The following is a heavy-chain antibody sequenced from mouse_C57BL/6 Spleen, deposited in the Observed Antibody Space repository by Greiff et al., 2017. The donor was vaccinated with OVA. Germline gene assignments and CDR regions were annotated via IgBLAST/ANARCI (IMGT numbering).Heavy chain of an antibody. V-gene: IGHV5-12*01. CDR3: ARGGGYGSTFDY. CDR2: ISNGGGST. Sequence: EVKVVESGGGLVQPGGSLKLSCAASGFTFSDYYMYWVRQTPEKRLEWVAYISNGGGSTYYPDTVKGRFTISRDNAKNTLYLQMSRLKSEDTAMYYCARGGGYGSTFDYWGQGTTLTVSS. J-gene: IGHJ2*01. D-gene: IGHD1-1*01. CDR1: GFTFSDYY.